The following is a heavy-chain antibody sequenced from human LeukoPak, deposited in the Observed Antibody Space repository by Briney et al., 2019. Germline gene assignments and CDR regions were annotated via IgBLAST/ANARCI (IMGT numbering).Heavy chain of an antibody. Sequence: NRWESLKISCQGSGYSFTTYWIAWVRQIPGQGLECMGIIYPGDSDTRYSPSFQGQVTISADKSISTAYLQWSSLKASDTAMYYCARPLDTGKGNDAFDIWGQGTLVTVFS. CDR1: GYSFTTYW. CDR3: ARPLDTGKGNDAFDI. CDR2: IYPGDSDT. V-gene: IGHV5-51*01. D-gene: IGHD2-8*02. J-gene: IGHJ3*02.